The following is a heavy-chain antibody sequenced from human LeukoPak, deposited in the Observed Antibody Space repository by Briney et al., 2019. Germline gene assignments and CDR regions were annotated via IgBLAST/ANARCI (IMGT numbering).Heavy chain of an antibody. Sequence: GGSLRLSCAASGFTFSSYGMHWVRQAPGKRLEWVAVISYDGSNKYYADSVKGRFTISRDNSKNTLYLQMNSLRAEDTAVYYCAKVRYSSSWRFDYWGQGTLVTVSS. J-gene: IGHJ4*02. CDR2: ISYDGSNK. CDR3: AKVRYSSSWRFDY. V-gene: IGHV3-30*18. CDR1: GFTFSSYG. D-gene: IGHD6-13*01.